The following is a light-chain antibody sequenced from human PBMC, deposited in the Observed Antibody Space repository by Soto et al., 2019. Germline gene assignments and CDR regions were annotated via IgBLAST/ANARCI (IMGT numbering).Light chain of an antibody. J-gene: IGKJ4*01. CDR1: QDISNF. Sequence: DIHITHSPSSLSAVVGDRVTLTCRASQDISNFLAWYQQKPGKAPKLLIYAASTLQSGVPSRFSGSGSGTDFTLTISSLQPEDVATYYCQKCKVAPFTFGGGTKVDIK. CDR3: QKCKVAPFT. V-gene: IGKV1-27*01. CDR2: AAS.